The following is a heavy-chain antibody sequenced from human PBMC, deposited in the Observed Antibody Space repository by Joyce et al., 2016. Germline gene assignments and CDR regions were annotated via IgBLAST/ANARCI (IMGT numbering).Heavy chain of an antibody. CDR1: GDSFTTYW. J-gene: IGHJ3*02. CDR3: ARHQFMVYFRDLPYDPFDI. D-gene: IGHD2-8*01. Sequence: EVQLLQSGAEVKKPGESLKISCKVSGDSFTTYWIGWVRQMPGKSLEWRGIIYTGDYDTRYSPSLQGQVTISDDKSFNTAYLQWSSLKASDTAMYYCARHQFMVYFRDLPYDPFDIWGQGTMVTVSS. V-gene: IGHV5-51*01. CDR2: IYTGDYDT.